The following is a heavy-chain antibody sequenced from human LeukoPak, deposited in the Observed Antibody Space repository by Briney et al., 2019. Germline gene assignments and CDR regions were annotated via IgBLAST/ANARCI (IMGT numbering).Heavy chain of an antibody. V-gene: IGHV1-2*02. J-gene: IGHJ4*02. CDR1: GYSFTSYY. Sequence: GASVKVSCTTSGYSFTSYYIHWVRQAPGQGLEWMGWINPSSGGTEYAQKFPGRVTMTGDTSISTAYMELSRLRSDDTAVYYCERDRGSSWYVDYWGQGALVTVSS. CDR3: ERDRGSSWYVDY. D-gene: IGHD6-13*01. CDR2: INPSSGGT.